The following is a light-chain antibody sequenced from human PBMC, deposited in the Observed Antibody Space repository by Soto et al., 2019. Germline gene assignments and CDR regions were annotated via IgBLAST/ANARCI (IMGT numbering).Light chain of an antibody. CDR1: GRSYNL. CDR2: EDN. Sequence: QSALTQPASVSGSPGQSITISCTGSGRSYNLVSWFQQSPGKAPKLIIYEDNKRPSGVSNRFSGSKSGNTASLTISGLQPEDEADDYCCSYADSTTVVFGGVTKLTVL. CDR3: CSYADSTTVV. J-gene: IGLJ3*02. V-gene: IGLV2-23*01.